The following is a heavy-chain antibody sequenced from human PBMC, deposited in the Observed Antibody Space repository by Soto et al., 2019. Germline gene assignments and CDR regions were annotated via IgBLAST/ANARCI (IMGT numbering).Heavy chain of an antibody. Sequence: ASVKVSCKASGGTFSSYAISWVRQAPGQGLEWMGGIIPIFGTANYAQKFQGRVTITADESTSTAYMELSSLRSEDTAVYYCASRPIAAANNWFDPWGQGTLVTVSS. CDR3: ASRPIAAANNWFDP. V-gene: IGHV1-69*13. CDR2: IIPIFGTA. J-gene: IGHJ5*02. CDR1: GGTFSSYA. D-gene: IGHD6-13*01.